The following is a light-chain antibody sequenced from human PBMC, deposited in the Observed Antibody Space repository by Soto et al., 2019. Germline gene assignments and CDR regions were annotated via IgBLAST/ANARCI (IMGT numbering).Light chain of an antibody. CDR2: DAS. CDR1: QSVSSN. Sequence: MLPQTPATLSLSPGERATLSCRASQSVSSNLAWYQRKPGQTPRLLIHDASNRFTGITPRFSGSGSGTGFTLTISSLEPEDLALYYGEHRYYCPPVTFSGATKVVIK. CDR3: EHRYYCPPVT. J-gene: IGKJ4*01. V-gene: IGKV3-11*01.